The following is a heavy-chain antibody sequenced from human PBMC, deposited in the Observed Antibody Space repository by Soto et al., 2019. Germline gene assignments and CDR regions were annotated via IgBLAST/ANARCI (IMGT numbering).Heavy chain of an antibody. CDR1: GFTVSSIY. D-gene: IGHD2-15*01. Sequence: GGSLRLSCAASGFTVSSIYMNWVRQAPGKGLEWVSVIFRDGSTYYADSVKDRFTISRHNSENTLSLQMNSLRAEDTALYYCATDPTYCSGGTCYHYWGQGALVTVSS. CDR3: ATDPTYCSGGTCYHY. J-gene: IGHJ4*02. CDR2: IFRDGST. V-gene: IGHV3-53*04.